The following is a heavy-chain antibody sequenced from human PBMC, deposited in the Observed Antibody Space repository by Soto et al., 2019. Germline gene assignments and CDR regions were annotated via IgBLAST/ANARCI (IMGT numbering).Heavy chain of an antibody. Sequence: SETLSLTCSVSGGTISCYYWTWIRQPAGKGLEWIGRIYSSGNTKYNPSLQSRVTMSLDTSNNQFSLRLTSVTAADTAVYYCARGQRFSDWFDPWVQGTLVTVSS. CDR1: GGTISCYY. V-gene: IGHV4-4*07. CDR2: IYSSGNT. J-gene: IGHJ5*02. CDR3: ARGQRFSDWFDP. D-gene: IGHD3-3*01.